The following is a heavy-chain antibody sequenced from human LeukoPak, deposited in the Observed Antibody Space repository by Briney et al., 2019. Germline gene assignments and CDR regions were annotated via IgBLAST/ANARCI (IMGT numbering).Heavy chain of an antibody. CDR3: ARTPMVTYYYYGMDV. J-gene: IGHJ6*02. CDR1: GYTFTSYG. CDR2: IGAYNGNT. D-gene: IGHD5-18*01. Sequence: ASVKVSCKASGYTFTSYGISWVRQAPGQGLEWMGWIGAYNGNTNYAQKLQGRVTMTTDTSTSTAYMELRSLRSDDTAVYYCARTPMVTYYYYGMDVWGQGTTVTVSS. V-gene: IGHV1-18*01.